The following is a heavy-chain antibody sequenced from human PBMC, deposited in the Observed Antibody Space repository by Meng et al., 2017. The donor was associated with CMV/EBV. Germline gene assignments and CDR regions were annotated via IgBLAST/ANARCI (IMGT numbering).Heavy chain of an antibody. V-gene: IGHV3-48*03. J-gene: IGHJ6*02. CDR2: ISSSGSTI. CDR1: GFTFSSYE. CDR3: ARDDTVTRYYYYYGMDV. Sequence: GESLKISCAASGFTFSSYEMNWVRQAPGKGLEWVSYISSSGSTIYYADSVKGRFTISRDNAKNSLYLQMNSPRAEDTAVYYCARDDTVTRYYYYYGMDVWGQGTTVTVSS. D-gene: IGHD4-11*01.